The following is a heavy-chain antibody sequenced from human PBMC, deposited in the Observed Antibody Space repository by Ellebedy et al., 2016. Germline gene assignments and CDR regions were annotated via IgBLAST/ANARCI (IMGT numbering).Heavy chain of an antibody. Sequence: SETLSLTXTVSGGSINSYYWSWIRQPPGKGLEWIGYIYYSGSTNYNPSLKSRVTISVDTSKNQFSLKLSSVTAADTAVYYCARPRAELLDWYFDIWGRGTLVTVSS. D-gene: IGHD3-10*01. J-gene: IGHJ2*01. CDR1: GGSINSYY. CDR2: IYYSGST. CDR3: ARPRAELLDWYFDI. V-gene: IGHV4-59*01.